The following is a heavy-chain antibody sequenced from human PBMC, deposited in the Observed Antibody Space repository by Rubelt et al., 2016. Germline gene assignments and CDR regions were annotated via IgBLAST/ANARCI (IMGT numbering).Heavy chain of an antibody. Sequence: QVQLVQSGAEVKKPGASVKVSCKVSGYTLTELSMHWVRQAPGKGLEWMGGFDPEDGETIYATKVQGGVRMTEDTSTDTAYMELSSLRSEDTAVYYCASLQYSSGWYSDYWGQGTLVTVSS. D-gene: IGHD6-19*01. CDR3: ASLQYSSGWYSDY. V-gene: IGHV1-24*01. CDR1: GYTLTELS. CDR2: FDPEDGET. J-gene: IGHJ4*02.